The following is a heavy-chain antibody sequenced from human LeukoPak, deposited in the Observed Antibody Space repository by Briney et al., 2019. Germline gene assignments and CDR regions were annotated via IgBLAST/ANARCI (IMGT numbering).Heavy chain of an antibody. CDR1: GYTFTSYG. CDR2: ISAYNGNT. D-gene: IGHD3-3*01. CDR3: ADLSGYPRVDY. Sequence: ASVKVSCKASGYTFTSYGINWVRQAPGQGLEWMGWISAYNGNTNYAQKLQGRVTMTTDTSTRTAYMELRSLRSDDTAVYYCADLSGYPRVDYWGQGTLVTVSS. J-gene: IGHJ4*02. V-gene: IGHV1-18*01.